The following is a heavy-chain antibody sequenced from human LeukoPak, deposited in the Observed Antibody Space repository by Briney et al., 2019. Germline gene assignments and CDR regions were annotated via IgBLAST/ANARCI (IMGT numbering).Heavy chain of an antibody. D-gene: IGHD4-17*01. V-gene: IGHV4-34*01. CDR1: GGSFSGYY. Sequence: PSETLSLTCAVYGGSFSGYYWSWIRQPPGKGLEWIGEINHSGSTNYSPSLKSRVTISVDTSKNQFSLNLSSVTAADTAVYYCARDNYNDYDQFDYWGQGTLVTVSS. J-gene: IGHJ4*02. CDR2: INHSGST. CDR3: ARDNYNDYDQFDY.